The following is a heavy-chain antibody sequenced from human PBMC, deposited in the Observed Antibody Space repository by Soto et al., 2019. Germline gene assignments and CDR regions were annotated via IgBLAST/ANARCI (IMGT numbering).Heavy chain of an antibody. CDR2: ISGSSRTV. V-gene: IGHV3-48*01. D-gene: IGHD3-16*01. CDR1: GFTFSTYS. Sequence: ESGGALVQPGGSLRLSCAASGFTFSTYSMNWVRQAPGKGLEWVSYISGSSRTVYYADSVKGRFTISRDNAKQSLSLQMNSLRAEDTAVYYCARDRVSGDYYHDAFDIWRQGTMVTVSS. CDR3: ARDRVSGDYYHDAFDI. J-gene: IGHJ3*02.